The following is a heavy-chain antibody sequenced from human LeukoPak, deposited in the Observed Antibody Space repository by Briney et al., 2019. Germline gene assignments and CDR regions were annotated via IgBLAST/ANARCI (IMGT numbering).Heavy chain of an antibody. D-gene: IGHD2-21*02. CDR2: INPNSGGT. Sequence: VKVSCKASGYTFTGYYMHWVRQAPGQGLEWMGWINPNSGGTKYAQKFQGRVTMTRDTSISTAYMELSSLTSDDTAVYYCARWTTCGGDCHILDYWGQGILVTVSS. CDR3: ARWTTCGGDCHILDY. V-gene: IGHV1-2*02. J-gene: IGHJ4*02. CDR1: GYTFTGYY.